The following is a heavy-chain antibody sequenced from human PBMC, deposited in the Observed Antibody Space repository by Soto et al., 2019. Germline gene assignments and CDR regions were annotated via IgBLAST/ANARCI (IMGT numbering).Heavy chain of an antibody. Sequence: SVKVSCKASGGTFSSYAISWVRQAPGQGLEWMGGIIPIFGTANYAQKFQGRVTITADESTSTAYMELSSLRSEDTAVYYCARDNYEWLGALSDYGMDVWGQGTTVTVSS. CDR3: ARDNYEWLGALSDYGMDV. V-gene: IGHV1-69*13. J-gene: IGHJ6*02. CDR1: GGTFSSYA. D-gene: IGHD3-10*01. CDR2: IIPIFGTA.